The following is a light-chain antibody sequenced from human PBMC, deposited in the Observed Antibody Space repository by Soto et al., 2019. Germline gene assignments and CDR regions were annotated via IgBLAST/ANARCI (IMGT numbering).Light chain of an antibody. CDR3: QQSYSMPWT. V-gene: IGKV1-39*01. CDR2: AAS. Sequence: DIQMTQSPSSLSASVGDRVTITCRASQSISSYLNWYQQKPGKAPKLLIYAASSLQSGVPSRFSGSGSGTDFTLTISSLRPEDFATYYCQQSYSMPWTFGQGTKVDIK. J-gene: IGKJ1*01. CDR1: QSISSY.